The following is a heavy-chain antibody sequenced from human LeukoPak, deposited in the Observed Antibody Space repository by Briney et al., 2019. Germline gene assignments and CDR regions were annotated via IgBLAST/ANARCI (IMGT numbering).Heavy chain of an antibody. CDR3: ARGRSTWHLDY. J-gene: IGHJ4*02. Sequence: GGSLRPSCAASGFTFSSYSMNWVRQAPGKGLEWVSYISSTNGYIYYADSVRGRFTISRDNAKNSLSLQMNSLRAEDTAVYYCARGRSTWHLDYWGQGTLVTVSS. CDR1: GFTFSSYS. D-gene: IGHD1-26*01. CDR2: ISSTNGYI. V-gene: IGHV3-21*01.